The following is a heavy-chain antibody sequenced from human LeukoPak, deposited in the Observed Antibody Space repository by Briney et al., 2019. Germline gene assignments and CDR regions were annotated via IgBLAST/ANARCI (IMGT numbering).Heavy chain of an antibody. CDR1: GGTFSSYA. V-gene: IGHV1-69*13. Sequence: SVNVSCKASGGTFSSYAISWVRQAPGQGLEWMGGIIPIFGTANYAQKFQGRVTITADESTSTAYMELSSLRSEDTAVYYCARTQYSYGYYYYGMDVWGQGTTVTVSS. CDR2: IIPIFGTA. CDR3: ARTQYSYGYYYYGMDV. D-gene: IGHD5-18*01. J-gene: IGHJ6*02.